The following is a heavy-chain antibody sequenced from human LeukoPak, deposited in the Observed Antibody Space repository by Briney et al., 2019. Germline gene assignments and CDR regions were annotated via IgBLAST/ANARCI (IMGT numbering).Heavy chain of an antibody. V-gene: IGHV4-61*01. D-gene: IGHD2-21*02. CDR2: ISYSGST. CDR1: GGSVSSGSFY. J-gene: IGHJ2*01. CDR3: ARSYCGSDCYSSTYWYFDL. Sequence: SETLSLTCTVSGGSVSSGSFYWSWIRQPPGKGLEWIGYISYSGSTNYNPSLKSRVTISVDTSKNQFSLKLSSVTAADTAVYYCARSYCGSDCYSSTYWYFDLWGRGTLVTVSS.